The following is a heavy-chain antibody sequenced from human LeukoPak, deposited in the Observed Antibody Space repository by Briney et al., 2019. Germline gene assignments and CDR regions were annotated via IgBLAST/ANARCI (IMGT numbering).Heavy chain of an antibody. CDR1: GFAFSTYG. D-gene: IGHD2-15*01. CDR2: TWYDGSDK. Sequence: GGSLRLSCAASGFAFSTYGLHWVRQAPGKGLEWVAVTWYDGSDKHYADSVKGRFTISRDNSRRTLYLQMNSLRAEDTAVYYCARDGRGGRGYYYYYMDVWGKGTTVTVSS. CDR3: ARDGRGGRGYYYYYMDV. J-gene: IGHJ6*03. V-gene: IGHV3-33*01.